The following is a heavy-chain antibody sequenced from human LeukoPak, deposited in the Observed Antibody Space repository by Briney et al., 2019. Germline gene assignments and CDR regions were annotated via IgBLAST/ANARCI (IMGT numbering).Heavy chain of an antibody. V-gene: IGHV3-48*03. J-gene: IGHJ3*01. D-gene: IGHD3-10*01. CDR3: AKDWSYHLDY. CDR1: GFTFSSYE. CDR2: ISSSGSTI. Sequence: PGGSLRLSCAASGFTFSSYEMNWVRQAPGKGLEWVSYISSSGSTIYYADSVKGRFTISRDNSKNTLYLQMNSLRAEDTAVYYCAKDWSYHLDYWGQGTMVTVSS.